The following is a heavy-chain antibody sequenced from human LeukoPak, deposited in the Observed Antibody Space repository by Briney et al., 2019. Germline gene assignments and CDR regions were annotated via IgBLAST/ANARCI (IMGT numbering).Heavy chain of an antibody. Sequence: ASVKVSCKASGYTFTSYYMHWVRQAPGQGLEWMGIINPSGGSTSYAQKFQGRVTMTRDTSTSTVYMELSSLRSEDTAVYYCARGLTGDTIALYGMDVWGQGTTVTVSS. J-gene: IGHJ6*02. D-gene: IGHD2-21*02. V-gene: IGHV1-46*01. CDR1: GYTFTSYY. CDR2: INPSGGST. CDR3: ARGLTGDTIALYGMDV.